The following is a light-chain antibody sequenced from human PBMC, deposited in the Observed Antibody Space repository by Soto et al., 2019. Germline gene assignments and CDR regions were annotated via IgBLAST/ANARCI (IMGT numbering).Light chain of an antibody. CDR2: DAS. CDR3: QQSYNSPYT. CDR1: QTINKN. J-gene: IGKJ2*01. Sequence: DIQMTQSPTSLSASVGDRVTITCRASQTINKNLNWYRQKLGKAPELLIYDASDSQAGVPYRLSGSGSGKDFTLIISGLEPEDFANYYCQQSYNSPYTFGQGTKLEIK. V-gene: IGKV1-39*01.